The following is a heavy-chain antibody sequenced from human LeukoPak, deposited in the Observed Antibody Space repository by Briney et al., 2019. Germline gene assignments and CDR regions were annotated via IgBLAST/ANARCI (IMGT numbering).Heavy chain of an antibody. D-gene: IGHD3-3*01. V-gene: IGHV3-33*06. CDR3: AKSLTIFGVGDFDY. CDR1: GFTFSSYG. CDR2: IWYDGSNK. Sequence: RRSLRLSCAASGFTFSSYGMHWVRQAPGKGLEWVAVIWYDGSNKYYADSVKGRFTISRDNSKNTLYLQMNSLRAEDTAVYYCAKSLTIFGVGDFDYWGQGTLVTVSS. J-gene: IGHJ4*02.